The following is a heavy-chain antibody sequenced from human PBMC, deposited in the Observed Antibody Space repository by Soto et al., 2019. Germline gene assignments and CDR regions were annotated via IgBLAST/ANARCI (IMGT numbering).Heavy chain of an antibody. Sequence: QLQLQESGPGLVKPSETLSLTCTVSGGSISSSSYYWGWIRQPPGKGLEWIGSIYYSGSTYYNPSLKSRVTISVDTSKNQFSLKLSSVTAADTAVYYCARRGDIWTGYRGVDPWGQGTLVTVSS. CDR1: GGSISSSSYY. V-gene: IGHV4-39*01. J-gene: IGHJ5*02. D-gene: IGHD3-9*01. CDR3: ARRGDIWTGYRGVDP. CDR2: IYYSGST.